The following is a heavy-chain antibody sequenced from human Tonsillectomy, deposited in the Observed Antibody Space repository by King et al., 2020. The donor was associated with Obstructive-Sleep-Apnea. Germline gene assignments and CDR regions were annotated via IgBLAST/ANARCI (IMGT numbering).Heavy chain of an antibody. Sequence: VQLVESGGGLVKPGGSLRLSCAASGFTFSSHSMNWVRQAPGKGLEWVSSITSVSFYMFYADSVKGRFTISRDNAKNSLYLQLNSLRAEDTALYYCARNYGYYGMDVWGQGTTVTVSS. CDR1: GFTFSSHS. J-gene: IGHJ6*02. CDR3: ARNYGYYGMDV. D-gene: IGHD4-17*01. V-gene: IGHV3-21*01. CDR2: ITSVSFYM.